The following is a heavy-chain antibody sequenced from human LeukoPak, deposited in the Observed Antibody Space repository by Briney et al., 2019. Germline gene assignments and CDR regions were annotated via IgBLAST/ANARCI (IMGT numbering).Heavy chain of an antibody. V-gene: IGHV3-30*04. CDR3: ARDRVSSWDMDV. CDR1: GFTFSTHA. CDR2: TSYGGRLK. J-gene: IGHJ6*02. D-gene: IGHD6-13*01. Sequence: PGESLRLSCAVSGFTFSTHAMHWVRQAPGKGLEWVTVTSYGGRLKYYADSVKGRFTISIDSSKNTMFLQMTSLRPEDTAVYFCARDRVSSWDMDVWSQGTTVTVSS.